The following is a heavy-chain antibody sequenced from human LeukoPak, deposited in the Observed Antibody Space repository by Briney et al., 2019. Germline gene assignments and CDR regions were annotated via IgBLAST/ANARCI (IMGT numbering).Heavy chain of an antibody. CDR2: ISSSGSII. CDR3: ARGASRRRSGAFDI. V-gene: IGHV3-48*03. D-gene: IGHD3-10*01. Sequence: GGSLRLSCAASAFTFSSYELNWVRQAPGKGLEWISYISSSGSIINYADSVKGRFTTSRDNAKNSLYLQMNSLRAEDTAVYYCARGASRRRSGAFDIWGQGTMVTVSS. CDR1: AFTFSSYE. J-gene: IGHJ3*02.